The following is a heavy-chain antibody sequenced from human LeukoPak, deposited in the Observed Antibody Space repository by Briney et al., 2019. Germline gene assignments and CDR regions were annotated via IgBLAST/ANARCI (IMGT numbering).Heavy chain of an antibody. J-gene: IGHJ4*02. CDR1: GYTFSDYY. D-gene: IGHD3-16*01. CDR2: INPNSGGR. Sequence: ASVKVSCKASGYTFSDYYTLWVRQAPGHGLEWMGGINPNSGGRNYAQKFQGRVTMTRDTSINTAYMDLSRLRSDDSAVYYCARSRGGELLFDYWGQGTLVTVSS. CDR3: ARSRGGELLFDY. V-gene: IGHV1-2*02.